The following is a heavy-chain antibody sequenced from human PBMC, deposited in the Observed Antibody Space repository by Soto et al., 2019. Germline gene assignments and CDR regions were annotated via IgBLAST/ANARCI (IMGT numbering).Heavy chain of an antibody. Sequence: GGSLRLSCAASGFTFSSYGMHWVRQAPGKGLEWVAVISYDGSNKYYADSVKGRFTISRDNSKNTLYLQMNSLRAEDTAVYYYAKGGSSPTFDYGGRGTLVTVSS. J-gene: IGHJ4*02. D-gene: IGHD6-6*01. V-gene: IGHV3-30*18. CDR1: GFTFSSYG. CDR3: AKGGSSPTFDY. CDR2: ISYDGSNK.